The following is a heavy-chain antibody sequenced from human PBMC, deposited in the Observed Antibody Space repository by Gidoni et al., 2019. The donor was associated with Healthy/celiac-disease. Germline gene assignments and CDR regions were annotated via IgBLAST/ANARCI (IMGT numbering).Heavy chain of an antibody. CDR2: IIPILGIA. CDR1: GGPFSGYA. Sequence: QVKLVQSGAEVTKPGSSVTVSCKASGGPFSGYAISWVRQAPGQGLEWMGRIIPILGIANYAQKFQGRVTITADKSTSTAYMELSSLRSEDTAVYYCARVLTGTTNAFDIWGQGTMVTVSS. J-gene: IGHJ3*02. CDR3: ARVLTGTTNAFDI. D-gene: IGHD1-1*01. V-gene: IGHV1-69*04.